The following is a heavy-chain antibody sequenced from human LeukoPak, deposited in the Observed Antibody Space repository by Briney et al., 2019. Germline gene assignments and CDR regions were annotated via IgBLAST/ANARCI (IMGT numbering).Heavy chain of an antibody. CDR2: INHSGST. D-gene: IGHD3-22*01. V-gene: IGHV4-34*01. CDR1: GGSFSGYY. CDR3: ARNYYDSSGYINYYYYYYMDV. Sequence: PSETLSLTCAVYGGSFSGYYWSWIRQPPGKGLEWIGEINHSGSTNYNPSLKSRVTISVDTSKNQFSLKLSSVTAADTAVYYCARNYYDSSGYINYYYYYYMDVWGKGTTVTVSS. J-gene: IGHJ6*03.